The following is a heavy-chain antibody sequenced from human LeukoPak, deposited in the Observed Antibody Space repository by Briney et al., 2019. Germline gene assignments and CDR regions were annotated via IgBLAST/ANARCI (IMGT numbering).Heavy chain of an antibody. V-gene: IGHV1-46*01. J-gene: IGHJ4*02. Sequence: ASVKVSCKASGYTFTSYYVHWVRQAPGQGVEWRGIINPSGGATNYAQKFQGRVTMTRDTSTSTVYMELSSLRSEDTAVYYCATCSGRSCFTFGFFDYWGQGTLVTVSS. CDR2: INPSGGAT. D-gene: IGHD2-15*01. CDR1: GYTFTSYY. CDR3: ATCSGRSCFTFGFFDY.